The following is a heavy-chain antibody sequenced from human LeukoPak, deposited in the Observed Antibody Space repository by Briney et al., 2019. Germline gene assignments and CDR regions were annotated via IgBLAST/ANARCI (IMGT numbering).Heavy chain of an antibody. Sequence: SETLSLTCTVSGGSISSYYWSWIRQPPGKGLEWIGYIYYSGSTNYNPSLKSRVTISVDTSKNQFSLKLSSVTAADTAVYYCARDSFNYVDAFDIWGQATMVTVYS. CDR3: ARDSFNYVDAFDI. J-gene: IGHJ3*02. CDR1: GGSISSYY. CDR2: IYYSGST. V-gene: IGHV4-59*01. D-gene: IGHD4-11*01.